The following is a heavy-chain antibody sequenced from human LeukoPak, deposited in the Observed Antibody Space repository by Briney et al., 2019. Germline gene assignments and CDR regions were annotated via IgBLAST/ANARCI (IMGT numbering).Heavy chain of an antibody. CDR3: ARAVYDSGGYYFDY. V-gene: IGHV3-21*01. J-gene: IGHJ4*02. D-gene: IGHD3-22*01. CDR2: ISGSSSSI. Sequence: PGGSLRLSCAASGFTFSSHGMDWVRQAPGKGLEWVSSISGSSSSIYYADSLKGRFTVSRDNAKNSLYLQMNSLRAEDTAVYYCARAVYDSGGYYFDYWGQGTLVTVSS. CDR1: GFTFSSHG.